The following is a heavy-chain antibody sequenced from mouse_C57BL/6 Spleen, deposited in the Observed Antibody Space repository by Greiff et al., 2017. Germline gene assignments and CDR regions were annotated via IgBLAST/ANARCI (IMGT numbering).Heavy chain of an antibody. V-gene: IGHV1-22*01. J-gene: IGHJ4*01. D-gene: IGHD2-4*01. CDR1: GYTFTDYN. CDR3: AYDYDRGNAMDY. CDR2: INPNNGGT. Sequence: VQLQQSGPELVKPGASVKMSCKASGYTFTDYNMHWVKQSHGKSLEWIGYINPNNGGTSYNQKFKGKATLTVNKSSSTAYMELRSLTSEDSAVYDCAYDYDRGNAMDYWGQGTSVTVSS.